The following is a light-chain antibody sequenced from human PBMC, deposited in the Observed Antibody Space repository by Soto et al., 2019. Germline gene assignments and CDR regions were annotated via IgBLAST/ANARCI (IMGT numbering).Light chain of an antibody. V-gene: IGKV4-1*01. CDR3: QQYYSLPLT. Sequence: DIVMSQSPDSLAASLGERATINCKSSQSLLYDSNNKNYLAWYQQKPGQPPKLLIYWASMRESGVPDRFGGSGSGTDFTLTITSLQAEDVAVYYCQQYYSLPLTFGGGTKVEIK. CDR2: WAS. J-gene: IGKJ4*01. CDR1: QSLLYDSNNKNY.